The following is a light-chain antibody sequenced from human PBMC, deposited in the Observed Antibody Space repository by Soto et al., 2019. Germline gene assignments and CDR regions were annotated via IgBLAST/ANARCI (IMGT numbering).Light chain of an antibody. CDR2: DAS. CDR1: QSISSY. CDR3: QQYDTSPRT. Sequence: EVVLTQSPDTLSLPPGERATLSCRASQSISSYLAWYQQKPGQAPRLLIYDASSRATGIPARFSGSGSGTDFTLSISRLEPEDFAVYYCQQYDTSPRTFGQGTKVDIK. V-gene: IGKV3-20*01. J-gene: IGKJ1*01.